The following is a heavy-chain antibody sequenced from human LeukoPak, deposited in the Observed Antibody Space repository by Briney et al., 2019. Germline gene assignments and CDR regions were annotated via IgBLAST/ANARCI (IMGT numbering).Heavy chain of an antibody. CDR3: AKERAGYTNPYYFDY. Sequence: GGSLRLSCVASGFTVTSSYMSWVRQAPGKGLEWVSVIYSGGSTYYADFVKGRFTVSRDTSKNTVYLQMNSLRAEDTAVYYCAKERAGYTNPYYFDYWGQGTLVTVSS. V-gene: IGHV3-53*01. CDR1: GFTVTSSY. J-gene: IGHJ4*02. D-gene: IGHD3-16*02. CDR2: IYSGGST.